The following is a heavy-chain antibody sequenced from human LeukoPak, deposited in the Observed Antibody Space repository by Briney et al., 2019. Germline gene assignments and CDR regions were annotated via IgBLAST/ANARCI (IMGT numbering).Heavy chain of an antibody. J-gene: IGHJ4*02. CDR2: IKQDGSEK. D-gene: IGHD2-15*01. CDR3: ARDKYCSGGSCYPSPPDY. Sequence: GGSLRLSCAASGFTFSSYWMSWVRQAPGKGLEWVANIKQDGSEKYYVDSVKGRLTISRDNAKNSLYLQMNSLRAEDTAVYYCARDKYCSGGSCYPSPPDYWGQGTLVTVSS. V-gene: IGHV3-7*01. CDR1: GFTFSSYW.